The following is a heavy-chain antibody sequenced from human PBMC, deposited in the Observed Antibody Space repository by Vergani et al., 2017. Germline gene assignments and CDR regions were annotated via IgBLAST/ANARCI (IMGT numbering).Heavy chain of an antibody. Sequence: QVQLQESGPGLVKPSETLSLTCTVSGGSISSYYWSWIRQPPGKGLEWIGYIYYSGSTNYNPSLKSRVTISVDTSKNQFSLKLSSVTAADTAVHYCARGRADCSGGSCYSGDGDYWGQGTLVTVSS. V-gene: IGHV4-59*12. CDR3: ARGRADCSGGSCYSGDGDY. CDR1: GGSISSYY. CDR2: IYYSGST. J-gene: IGHJ4*02. D-gene: IGHD2-15*01.